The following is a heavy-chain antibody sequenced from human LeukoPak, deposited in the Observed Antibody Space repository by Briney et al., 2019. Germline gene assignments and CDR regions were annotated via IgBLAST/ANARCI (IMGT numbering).Heavy chain of an antibody. D-gene: IGHD3-10*01. Sequence: PGGSLRLSCSASGFTFSSFAMNWVRQAPGKGLEWVSIISGYGDTTYYTDSVKGRFTISRDNSKNTLYLQMNSLRAEDTAVYYCAKEGAMVRGVIITHTFDIWGQGTMVTVSS. V-gene: IGHV3-23*01. CDR3: AKEGAMVRGVIITHTFDI. CDR1: GFTFSSFA. CDR2: ISGYGDTT. J-gene: IGHJ3*02.